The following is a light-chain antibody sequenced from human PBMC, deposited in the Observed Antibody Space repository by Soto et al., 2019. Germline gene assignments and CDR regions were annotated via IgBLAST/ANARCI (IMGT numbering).Light chain of an antibody. CDR3: QQSYSTPIT. CDR2: AAS. J-gene: IGKJ5*01. V-gene: IGKV1-39*01. CDR1: QSSSSY. Sequence: DIQMTQSPSSLSASVGDRVTITCRASQSSSSYLNWYQQKPGKAPKLLIYAASSLQSGVPSRFSGSGSGTYFTLTISSLQPEDFATYYCQQSYSTPITFGQGTRLEIK.